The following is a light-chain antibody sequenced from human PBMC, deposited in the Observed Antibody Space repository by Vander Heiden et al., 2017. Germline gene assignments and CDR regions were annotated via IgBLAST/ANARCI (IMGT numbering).Light chain of an antibody. CDR3: AAWDDSLSGPWV. J-gene: IGLJ3*02. CDR1: SSNNGSNY. CDR2: SNN. V-gene: IGLV1-47*02. Sequence: HSELTQPPSASGTPVQRVTISWSRSSSNNGSNYVYWYQQLPGTAPKLLIYSNNQRPSGLPDRFSGSKAGTSASLAISGLRSEDEADDYCAAWDDSLSGPWVFGGGTKLTVL.